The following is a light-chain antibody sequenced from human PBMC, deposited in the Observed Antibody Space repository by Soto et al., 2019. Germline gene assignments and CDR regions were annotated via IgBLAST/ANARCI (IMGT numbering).Light chain of an antibody. V-gene: IGKV1-5*01. CDR1: QSINNW. CDR3: QQYNSHSPTWT. J-gene: IGKJ4*02. Sequence: DIQMTQSPSILSASVGDRVTITCRASQSINNWLAWYQQKPRKAPNLLIYDASSLASGVPSRFSGSGSGTEFTLTISSLQPDDFATYYCQQYNSHSPTWTFGGGTKVDIK. CDR2: DAS.